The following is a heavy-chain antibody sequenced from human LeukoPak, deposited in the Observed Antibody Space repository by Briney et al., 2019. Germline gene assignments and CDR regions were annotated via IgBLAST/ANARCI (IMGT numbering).Heavy chain of an antibody. V-gene: IGHV4-61*01. D-gene: IGHD7-27*01. CDR3: ARDPRHGLGHDAFDI. Sequence: SETLSLTCTVSGGSVSSGSYYWSWIRQPPGKGLEWIGYIYYSGSTNYNPSLKSRVTLSVNTSKNQFSLKLSSVTAADTAVYYCARDPRHGLGHDAFDIWGQGTMVTVSS. J-gene: IGHJ3*02. CDR1: GGSVSSGSYY. CDR2: IYYSGST.